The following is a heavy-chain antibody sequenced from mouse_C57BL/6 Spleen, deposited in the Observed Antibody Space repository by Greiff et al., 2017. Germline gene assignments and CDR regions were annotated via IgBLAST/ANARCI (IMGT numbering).Heavy chain of an antibody. J-gene: IGHJ3*01. Sequence: QVQLQESGAELMKPGASVKLSCKATGYTFTGYWMEWVKQRPGHGLEWIGEIFPGSGNTNYNDKFKGKATLTTDTSSSTAYMQLSSLTTADSAIYYCARLHYDYEAWFAYWGQGTLVTVSA. D-gene: IGHD2-4*01. V-gene: IGHV1-9*01. CDR1: GYTFTGYW. CDR2: IFPGSGNT. CDR3: ARLHYDYEAWFAY.